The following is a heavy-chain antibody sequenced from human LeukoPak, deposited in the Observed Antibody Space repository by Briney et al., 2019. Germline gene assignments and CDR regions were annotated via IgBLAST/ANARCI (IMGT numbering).Heavy chain of an antibody. CDR2: IYNRGTT. J-gene: IGHJ4*02. CDR1: GGSISSHF. CDR3: TKATQWLAFDY. Sequence: SETLSLTCTVSGGSISSHFWSWLRQPPGKGLEWIGNIYNRGTTNYNPSLNSRVTMSVDTSKNQLSLQLTSVTAADTAVYYCTKATQWLAFDYWGRGTLVTVSS. V-gene: IGHV4-59*11. D-gene: IGHD6-19*01.